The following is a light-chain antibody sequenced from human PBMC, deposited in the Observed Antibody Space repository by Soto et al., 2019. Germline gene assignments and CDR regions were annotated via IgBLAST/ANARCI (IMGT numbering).Light chain of an antibody. J-gene: IGKJ2*01. CDR2: GAS. CDR3: QQSYSTPPYT. V-gene: IGKV1-39*01. Sequence: DIQMTQSPSSLSASIGDEVTITCRASQTIDNYLNWYQQRPGKAPKVLIYGASTLQSGVSSRFSGSGSGTDFTLTIRTLQPEDFATYYCQQSYSTPPYTFGQGTKVEV. CDR1: QTIDNY.